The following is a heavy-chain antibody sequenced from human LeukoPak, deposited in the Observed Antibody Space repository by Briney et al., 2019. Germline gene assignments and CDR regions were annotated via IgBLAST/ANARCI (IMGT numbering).Heavy chain of an antibody. D-gene: IGHD3-10*01. J-gene: IGHJ4*02. V-gene: IGHV1-46*01. CDR3: ARDGGSGIFTSGSFDY. CDR1: GYTFTSYY. CDR2: INPSGGST. Sequence: ASVKVSCKASGYTFTSYYMHWVRQAPGQGLEWMGIINPSGGSTSYAQKFQGRVTMTRDTSTSTVYVELSSLRSEDTAMYYCARDGGSGIFTSGSFDYWGQGTLVTVSS.